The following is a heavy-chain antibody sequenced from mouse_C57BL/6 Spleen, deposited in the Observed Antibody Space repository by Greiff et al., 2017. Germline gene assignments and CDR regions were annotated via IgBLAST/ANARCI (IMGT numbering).Heavy chain of an antibody. D-gene: IGHD1-1*01. CDR1: GYTFTSYW. J-gene: IGHJ4*01. V-gene: IGHV1-53*01. Sequence: QVQLQQPGTELVKPGASVKLSCKASGYTFTSYWMHWVKQRPGQGLEWIGNINPSNGGPNYNEKFKSKATLTVDKSSSTAYMQLSSLTSEDSAVYYCARGTTVVAPYYAMDYWGQGTSVTVSS. CDR3: ARGTTVVAPYYAMDY. CDR2: INPSNGGP.